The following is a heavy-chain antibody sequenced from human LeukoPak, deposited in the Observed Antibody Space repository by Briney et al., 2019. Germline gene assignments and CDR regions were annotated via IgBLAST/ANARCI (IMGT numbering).Heavy chain of an antibody. J-gene: IGHJ2*01. CDR1: GGSISSYY. Sequence: SETLSLTCTVSGGSISSYYWSWIRQPPGKGLEWIGYIYYSGSTNYNPSPKSRVTISVDTSKNQFSLKLSSVTAADTAVYYCARDSRDGYPYWYFDLWGRGTLVTVSS. CDR3: ARDSRDGYPYWYFDL. V-gene: IGHV4-59*01. CDR2: IYYSGST. D-gene: IGHD5-12*01.